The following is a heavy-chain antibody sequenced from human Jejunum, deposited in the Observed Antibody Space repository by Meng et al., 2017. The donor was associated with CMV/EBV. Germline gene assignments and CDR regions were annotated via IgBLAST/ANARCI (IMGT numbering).Heavy chain of an antibody. CDR1: GFTPSSYT. J-gene: IGHJ5*02. D-gene: IGHD3-3*01. V-gene: IGHV3-21*01. CDR3: ARSYDFWSGRPWFDP. CDR2: LRSRNTYI. Sequence: YGFTPSSYTKSRIRQGTGKGLEWVATLRSRNTYIYYADSVRGRFTISRDKDKNSVFLQMNSLRAEDTAVYYCARSYDFWSGRPWFDPWGQGTLVTVSS.